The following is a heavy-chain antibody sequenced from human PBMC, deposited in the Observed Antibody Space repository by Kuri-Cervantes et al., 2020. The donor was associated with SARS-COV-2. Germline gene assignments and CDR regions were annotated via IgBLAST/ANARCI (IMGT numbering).Heavy chain of an antibody. D-gene: IGHD6-13*01. Sequence: GESLKISCAASGFIFTSYGMHWVRQAPGKGLEWVAVIWYDGSNKYYVDSVKGRFTVSRDNSKNTLRLQMNSLRAEDTAVYYCARVGVAAAGSTSYYGMDVWGQGTTVTVSS. CDR1: GFIFTSYG. CDR3: ARVGVAAAGSTSYYGMDV. CDR2: IWYDGSNK. V-gene: IGHV3-33*01. J-gene: IGHJ6*02.